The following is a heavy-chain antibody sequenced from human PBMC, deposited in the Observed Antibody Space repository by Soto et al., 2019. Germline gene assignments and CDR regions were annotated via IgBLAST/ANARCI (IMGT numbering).Heavy chain of an antibody. D-gene: IGHD3-10*01. V-gene: IGHV3-74*01. CDR1: GSSFSHYW. CDR2: ISPDGRTT. J-gene: IGHJ4*02. Sequence: PGESLKISCAASGSSFSHYWMHWVRQAPGKGLVWVSRISPDGRTTTYADSVKGRFTISRDNAKSTLYLQMNSLTVEDGAVYYCADSWLPTSYWGPGTLVTVSS. CDR3: ADSWLPTSY.